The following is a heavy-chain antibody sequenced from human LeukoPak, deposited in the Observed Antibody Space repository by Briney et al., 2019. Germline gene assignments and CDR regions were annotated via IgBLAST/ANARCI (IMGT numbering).Heavy chain of an antibody. J-gene: IGHJ4*02. CDR2: ISGSGST. V-gene: IGHV3-23*01. Sequence: SGGSLRLSCAASGFTFSRYAMSWVRQAPGKGLEWVSAISGSGSTYYADSVKGRFTISRDNSKNTLYLQMNSLRAEDTAVYYCAKDPATWTDYWGQGTLVTVSS. CDR3: AKDPATWTDY. D-gene: IGHD5-12*01. CDR1: GFTFSRYA.